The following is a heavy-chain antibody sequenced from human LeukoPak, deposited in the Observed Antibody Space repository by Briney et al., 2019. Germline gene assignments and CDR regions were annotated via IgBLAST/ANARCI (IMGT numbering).Heavy chain of an antibody. CDR1: GYTFTDYY. V-gene: IGHV1-69-2*01. D-gene: IGHD5-24*01. CDR2: VDPEDGET. Sequence: ASVKVSCKVSGYTFTDYYMHWVQQAPGKGLEWMGLVDPEDGETIYAEKFQGRVTITADTSTDTAYIELSSLRSEDTAVYYCATGSVEMATNTLDYWGQGTLVTVSP. J-gene: IGHJ4*02. CDR3: ATGSVEMATNTLDY.